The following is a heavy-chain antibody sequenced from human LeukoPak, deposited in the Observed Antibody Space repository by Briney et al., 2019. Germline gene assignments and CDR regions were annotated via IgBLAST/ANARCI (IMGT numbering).Heavy chain of an antibody. V-gene: IGHV3-15*01. D-gene: IGHD5-24*01. J-gene: IGHJ4*02. CDR2: IKSKTDGGTT. CDR3: TTAARDGYNWLWK. Sequence: SGGSLRLSCAASGFTFSNAWMSWVRQAPGKGLEWVGRIKSKTDGGTTDYAAPVKGRFTISRDDSKNTLYLQMNSLKTEDTAVYYCTTAARDGYNWLWKWGQGTLVTVSS. CDR1: GFTFSNAW.